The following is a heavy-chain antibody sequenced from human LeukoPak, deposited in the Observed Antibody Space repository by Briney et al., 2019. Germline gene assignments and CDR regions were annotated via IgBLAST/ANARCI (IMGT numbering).Heavy chain of an antibody. V-gene: IGHV1-18*01. CDR1: GYTFTTYG. CDR2: ISTYNGNT. J-gene: IGHJ4*02. D-gene: IGHD3-10*01. Sequence: ASVKVSCKASGYTFTTYGISWARQAPGQGLEWMGWISTYNGNTNYAQKLQGRVTMTTDTSTSTAYMELRSLRSDDTAVYYCARSLYYYGSGSYSRAYYFDYWGQGTLVTVSS. CDR3: ARSLYYYGSGSYSRAYYFDY.